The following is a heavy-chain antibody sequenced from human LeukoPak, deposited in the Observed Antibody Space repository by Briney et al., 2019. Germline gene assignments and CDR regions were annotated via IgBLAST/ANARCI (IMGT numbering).Heavy chain of an antibody. D-gene: IGHD5-18*01. Sequence: GRSLRLSCTASRFTFSSYGMHWVRQAPGKGLEWVAVIWYDGSNKYYAASVKGRFTISRDNSKNTLYLQMNSLRAEDTAVYYCAKEPGNLWGTDMVTGGFDPWGQGTLVTVSS. CDR2: IWYDGSNK. CDR3: AKEPGNLWGTDMVTGGFDP. J-gene: IGHJ5*02. CDR1: RFTFSSYG. V-gene: IGHV3-33*06.